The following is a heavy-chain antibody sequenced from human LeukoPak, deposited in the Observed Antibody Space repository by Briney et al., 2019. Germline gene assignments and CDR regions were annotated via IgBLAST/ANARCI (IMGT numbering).Heavy chain of an antibody. D-gene: IGHD6-13*01. J-gene: IGHJ5*02. V-gene: IGHV4-38-2*02. Sequence: SETLSLTCTVSGYSISTGYYWGWIRQPPGKGLEWIGSFYHSESASYNPSLKNRATISVDTSKNQFSLKLRSVTAADTAVYHCARHRGPAAGRFDPWGQGTLVTVSS. CDR2: FYHSESA. CDR3: ARHRGPAAGRFDP. CDR1: GYSISTGYY.